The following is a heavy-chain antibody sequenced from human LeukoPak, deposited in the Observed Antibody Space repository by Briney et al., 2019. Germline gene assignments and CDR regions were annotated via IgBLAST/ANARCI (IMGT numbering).Heavy chain of an antibody. CDR1: GGSFSGYY. CDR3: ARGAAADY. V-gene: IGHV4-34*01. CDR2: INHSGST. D-gene: IGHD6-13*01. J-gene: IGHJ4*02. Sequence: SETLSLTCVVYGGSFSGYYWSWIRQPPGKGLEWIGEINHSGSTNYNPSLNSRVTISVDTSKNQFSLKLSSVTAADTAVYYCARGAAADYWGQGTLVTVSS.